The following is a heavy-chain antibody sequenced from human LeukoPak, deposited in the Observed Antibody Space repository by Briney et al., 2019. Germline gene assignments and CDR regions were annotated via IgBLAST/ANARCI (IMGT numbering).Heavy chain of an antibody. V-gene: IGHV1-46*01. J-gene: IGHJ4*02. D-gene: IGHD3-22*01. CDR3: AREFDYYDSSGPGAD. Sequence: ASVKVSCKASGYTFTSYYMHWVRQAPGQGLEWMGIVNPSGGSTSYAQKFQGRVTMTRDTSTSTVYMELSSLRSEDTAVYYCAREFDYYDSSGPGADWGQGTLVTVSS. CDR2: VNPSGGST. CDR1: GYTFTSYY.